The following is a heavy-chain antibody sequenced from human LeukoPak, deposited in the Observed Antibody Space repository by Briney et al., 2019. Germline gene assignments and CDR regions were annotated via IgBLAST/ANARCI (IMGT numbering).Heavy chain of an antibody. CDR1: GGSISSYY. D-gene: IGHD4-23*01. CDR3: ARALRLWGGNSGIAFDI. J-gene: IGHJ3*02. CDR2: IYNSGST. Sequence: SETLSLTCTVSGGSISSYYWSWIRQPPGKGLEWIGYIYNSGSTSYNHSLKSRVTISEDMSNNQFSLKLSSVTAADTAVYYCARALRLWGGNSGIAFDIWGQGTMVTVSS. V-gene: IGHV4-59*01.